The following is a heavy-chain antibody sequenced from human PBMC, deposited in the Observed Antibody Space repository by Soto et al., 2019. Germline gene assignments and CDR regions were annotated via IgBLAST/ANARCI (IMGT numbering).Heavy chain of an antibody. CDR1: GFTFSDYY. CDR3: ARELNYYDSSGYSWAEYFQH. V-gene: IGHV3-11*01. CDR2: ISSSGSTI. Sequence: GSLRLSCAASGFTFSDYYMSWIRQAPGKGLEWVSYISSSGSTIYYADSVKGRFTISRDNAKNSLYLQMNSLRAEDTAVYYCARELNYYDSSGYSWAEYFQHWGQGTLVTVSS. J-gene: IGHJ1*01. D-gene: IGHD3-22*01.